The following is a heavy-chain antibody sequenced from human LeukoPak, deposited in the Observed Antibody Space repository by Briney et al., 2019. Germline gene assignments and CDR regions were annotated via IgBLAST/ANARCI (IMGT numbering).Heavy chain of an antibody. V-gene: IGHV3-30*18. CDR2: ISYDGSNK. Sequence: GSLRLSCAASGFTFSSYGMHWVRQAPGKGLEWVAVISYDGSNKYYADSVKGRFTISRDNSKNTLYLQMNSLRAEDTAVYYCAKDLARNVIAAAGIDYWGQGTLVTVSS. J-gene: IGHJ4*02. CDR1: GFTFSSYG. CDR3: AKDLARNVIAAAGIDY. D-gene: IGHD6-13*01.